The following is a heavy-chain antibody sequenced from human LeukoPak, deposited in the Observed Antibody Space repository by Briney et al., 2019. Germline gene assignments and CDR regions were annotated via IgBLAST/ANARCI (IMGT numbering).Heavy chain of an antibody. CDR2: IRDLTYSGTA. V-gene: IGHV3-15*01. J-gene: IGHJ3*01. CDR1: GFTFSNYA. Sequence: PGGSLRLSCAASGFTFSNYAMTWVRQAPGKGLEWVGRIRDLTYSGTADYTAPAKGRFTISRDDSKDTQYLQMNSLKTEDTAVYYCATEDLSHWGQGTVVTVSS. CDR3: ATEDLSH. D-gene: IGHD3/OR15-3a*01.